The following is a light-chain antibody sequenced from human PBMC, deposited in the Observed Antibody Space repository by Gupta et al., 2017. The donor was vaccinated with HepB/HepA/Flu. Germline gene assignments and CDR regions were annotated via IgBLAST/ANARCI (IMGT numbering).Light chain of an antibody. CDR3: AAWDDSLGGWV. CDR1: TSNIGSNY. Sequence: QSVLTQPPSASGTPGQRVSFSCSGSTSNIGSNYVHWYQQFPGTAPKLLIYRKNQRHSGVPARFSGSRSGTSASLAISGLQAEDEADYYCAAWDDSLGGWVFGGGTKLTVL. V-gene: IGLV1-47*01. J-gene: IGLJ3*02. CDR2: RKN.